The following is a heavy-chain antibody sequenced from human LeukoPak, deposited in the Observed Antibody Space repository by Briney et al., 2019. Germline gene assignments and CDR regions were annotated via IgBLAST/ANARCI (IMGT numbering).Heavy chain of an antibody. J-gene: IGHJ4*02. D-gene: IGHD3-22*01. CDR3: ARVLHKRNYDSGVYYGY. Sequence: GGSLRLSCAASGFTFRSYGMSWVRQAPGKGLEWVSFISGGDGTIYYADSVKGRFTISRDNAKSSLYLQMNSLRAEDTAVYYCARVLHKRNYDSGVYYGYWGQGTLVTVSS. CDR2: ISGGDGTI. CDR1: GFTFRSYG. V-gene: IGHV3-48*04.